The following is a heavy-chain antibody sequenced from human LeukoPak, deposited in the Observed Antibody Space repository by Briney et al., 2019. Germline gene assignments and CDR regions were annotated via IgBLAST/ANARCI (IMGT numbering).Heavy chain of an antibody. Sequence: PSETLSLTCTVSGGSIGTYYWSWIRQPPGKGLEWIGYIYYSGSTNYNPSLKSRVTISVDTSKNQFSLKLSSVTAADTAVYYCARVMVRGVIDYWGQGTLVTVSS. CDR1: GGSIGTYY. CDR3: ARVMVRGVIDY. CDR2: IYYSGST. D-gene: IGHD3-10*01. J-gene: IGHJ4*02. V-gene: IGHV4-59*01.